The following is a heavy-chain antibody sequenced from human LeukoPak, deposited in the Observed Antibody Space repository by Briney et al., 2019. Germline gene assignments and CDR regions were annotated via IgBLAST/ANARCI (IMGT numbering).Heavy chain of an antibody. V-gene: IGHV4-39*01. CDR3: ARLVGYYYYMDV. CDR1: GGSISSSYYY. CDR2: MYSSGST. Sequence: PSQTLSLTCTVSGGSISSSYYYWGWIRQPPGKGLGWIGSMYSSGSTYYNPSLKSRVTISVDTSKNQFSLKLTSVTAADTAVYYCARLVGYYYYMDVWGKGTTVTVSS. D-gene: IGHD2-15*01. J-gene: IGHJ6*03.